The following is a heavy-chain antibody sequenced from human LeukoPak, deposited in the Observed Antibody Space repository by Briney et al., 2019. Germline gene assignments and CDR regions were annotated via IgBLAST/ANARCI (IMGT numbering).Heavy chain of an antibody. D-gene: IGHD3-10*01. CDR1: GGSISSGDYY. CDR2: IYYSGST. Sequence: SETLSLTCTVSGGSISSGDYYWSWIRQPPGKGLEWIGYIYYSGSTYYNPSLKSRVTISADTSKNQFSLKLSSVTAADTAVYYCARRVVRGDSFDYWGQGTLVTVSS. V-gene: IGHV4-30-4*01. J-gene: IGHJ4*02. CDR3: ARRVVRGDSFDY.